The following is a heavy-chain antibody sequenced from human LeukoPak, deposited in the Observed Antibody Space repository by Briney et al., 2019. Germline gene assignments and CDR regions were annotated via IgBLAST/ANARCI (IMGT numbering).Heavy chain of an antibody. D-gene: IGHD5-18*01. V-gene: IGHV3-21*01. CDR3: ARDLSSRGYTYGTPAFTFDI. CDR2: ISSSSSYI. CDR1: GFTFSSYA. Sequence: GGSLRLSCAASGFTFSSYAMSWVRQAPGKGLEWVSSISSSSSYIYYADSVKGRFTISRDNAKNSLYLQMNSLRAEDTAVYYCARDLSSRGYTYGTPAFTFDIWGQGTMVTVSS. J-gene: IGHJ3*02.